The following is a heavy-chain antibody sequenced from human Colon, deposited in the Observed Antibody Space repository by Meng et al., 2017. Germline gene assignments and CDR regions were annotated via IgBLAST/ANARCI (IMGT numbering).Heavy chain of an antibody. CDR3: ARAGLHSYYFDF. CDR2: ISNSGSA. D-gene: IGHD2-21*01. CDR1: GGSNISGGYY. J-gene: IGHJ4*02. Sequence: QVQLQEAGPVLVKPSQTLSLICSVSGGSNISGGYYWSWIRQHPQKGLECIGYISNSGSAYYNPSLKSRVSISVDTSKNQFSLKMDTVTAADTALYYCARAGLHSYYFDFWGQGTLVTVSS. V-gene: IGHV4-31*02.